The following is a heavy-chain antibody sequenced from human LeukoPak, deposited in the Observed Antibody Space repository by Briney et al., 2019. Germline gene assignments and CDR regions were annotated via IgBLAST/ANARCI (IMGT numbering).Heavy chain of an antibody. Sequence: PGGSLRLSCAASGFTVSSNYMTWVRQAPGKGLEWVSVIYSGGSTYYADSVKGRFTTSRDNSKNTLYLQMNSLRAEDTAVYYCTRGSQDSSSNWFDPWGQGTLVTVSS. V-gene: IGHV3-66*01. CDR2: IYSGGST. J-gene: IGHJ5*02. CDR1: GFTVSSNY. D-gene: IGHD3-22*01. CDR3: TRGSQDSSSNWFDP.